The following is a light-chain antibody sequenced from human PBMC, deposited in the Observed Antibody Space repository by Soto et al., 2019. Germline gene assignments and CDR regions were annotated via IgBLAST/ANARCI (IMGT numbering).Light chain of an antibody. J-gene: IGKJ1*01. CDR3: LQDYNYPWT. CDR1: QGIAGW. V-gene: IGKV1D-12*01. Sequence: IQMTQSPSSVSASVGDRVTITCRANQGIAGWLAWYQQKPGKAPKLLIYGASNLQSGVPSRFSGSGSGTDFTLTISSLQPEDFATYYCLQDYNYPWTFGQGTKVDIK. CDR2: GAS.